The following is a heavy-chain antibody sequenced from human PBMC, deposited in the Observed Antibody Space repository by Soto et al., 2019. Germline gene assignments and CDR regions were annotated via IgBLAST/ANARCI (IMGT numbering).Heavy chain of an antibody. CDR1: GFTFFTYA. CDR3: AKDHRVGSRGRKLIFDY. CDR2: VSGSGGDT. D-gene: IGHD6-13*01. J-gene: IGHJ4*02. Sequence: EVQLLESGGGLVQPGGSLRLSCAASGFTFFTYAMTWVRQAPGKGLEWVSSVSGSGGDTYHADFVKGRFTISRDNSKNTLYLQMDRLRAGDTAVYYCAKDHRVGSRGRKLIFDYWGQGTLVTVSS. V-gene: IGHV3-23*01.